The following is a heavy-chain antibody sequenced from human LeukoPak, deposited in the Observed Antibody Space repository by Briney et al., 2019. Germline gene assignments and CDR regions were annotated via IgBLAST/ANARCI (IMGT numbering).Heavy chain of an antibody. J-gene: IGHJ4*02. CDR3: VRDNLENQWLERSY. CDR1: GFTFSLYN. V-gene: IGHV3-48*03. D-gene: IGHD6-19*01. Sequence: GGSPRLSCAASGFTFSLYNMNWVRQAPGKGLEWVSQISASETSIKYADSVRGRFTISRDNVKNSVYLQMNSLRAEDTAIYYCVRDNLENQWLERSYWGQGTLVTVSS. CDR2: ISASETSI.